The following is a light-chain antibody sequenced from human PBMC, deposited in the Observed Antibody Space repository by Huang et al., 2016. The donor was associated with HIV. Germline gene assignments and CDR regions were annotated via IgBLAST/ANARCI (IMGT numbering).Light chain of an antibody. CDR3: QQYYSTPLT. CDR1: QSVLYSSNNKNY. V-gene: IGKV4-1*01. J-gene: IGKJ4*01. CDR2: WAS. Sequence: DIVMTQSPDSLTVSLGERATINCKSSQSVLYSSNNKNYLAWYQQKPGQSLKLVIYWASTRESVVPDRFSGSGSGTDFTLTISSLQAEDVAVYYCQQYYSTPLTFGGGTKVEIK.